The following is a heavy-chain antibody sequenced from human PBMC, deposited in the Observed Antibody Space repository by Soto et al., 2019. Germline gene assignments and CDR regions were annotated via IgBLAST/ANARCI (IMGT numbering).Heavy chain of an antibody. Sequence: VQLLESGGGLVLPGGSLRLSCAASGFTFSTYAMTWVRQAPGKVLEWVAVITGSGATIFYADSVKGRFTISRDNSKDTVYLQMDSLRADDTASYYCAKDKSACGFFDFWGQGTQVTVSP. J-gene: IGHJ4*02. CDR2: ITGSGATI. V-gene: IGHV3-23*01. CDR1: GFTFSTYA. D-gene: IGHD5-12*01. CDR3: AKDKSACGFFDF.